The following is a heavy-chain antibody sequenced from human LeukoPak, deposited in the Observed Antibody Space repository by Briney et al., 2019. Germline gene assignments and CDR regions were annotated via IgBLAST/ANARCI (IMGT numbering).Heavy chain of an antibody. CDR3: AKTYSSSWYHLGY. J-gene: IGHJ4*02. D-gene: IGHD6-13*01. V-gene: IGHV3-48*03. CDR2: ISSSGSTI. Sequence: GGSLRLSCAASGFTFSSYEMNWVRQAPGKGLEWVSYISSSGSTIYYADSVKGRFTISRDNAKNTLYLQMNSLRAEDTAVYYCAKTYSSSWYHLGYWGQGTLVTVSS. CDR1: GFTFSSYE.